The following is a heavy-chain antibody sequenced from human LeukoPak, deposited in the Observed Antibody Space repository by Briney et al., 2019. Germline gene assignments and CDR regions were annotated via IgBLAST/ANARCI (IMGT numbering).Heavy chain of an antibody. J-gene: IGHJ4*02. V-gene: IGHV4-38-2*02. CDR1: GYSISSGYY. D-gene: IGHD4-11*01. CDR3: ARDPLYSFPSFDY. CDR2: IYHSGST. Sequence: SETLSLTCTVSGYSISSGYYWGWIRQPPGKGLEWIGSIYHSGSTNYNPSLKSRVTISVDTSKDQFSLKLSSVTAADTAVYYCARDPLYSFPSFDYWGQGTLVTVSS.